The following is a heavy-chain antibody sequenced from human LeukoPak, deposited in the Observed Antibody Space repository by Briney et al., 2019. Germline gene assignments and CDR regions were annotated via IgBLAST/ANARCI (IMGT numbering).Heavy chain of an antibody. Sequence: GGSLRLSCAASGFTFSSHAIHWVRQPPGKGLEWVAVISYDGSNKNYADSVKGRFTISRDNSKDTLYLQMSSLRTEDTALYYCARVTQTLLWFGEFSDWGRGTLVTVSS. CDR1: GFTFSSHA. D-gene: IGHD3-10*01. V-gene: IGHV3-30*04. CDR2: ISYDGSNK. CDR3: ARVTQTLLWFGEFSD. J-gene: IGHJ4*02.